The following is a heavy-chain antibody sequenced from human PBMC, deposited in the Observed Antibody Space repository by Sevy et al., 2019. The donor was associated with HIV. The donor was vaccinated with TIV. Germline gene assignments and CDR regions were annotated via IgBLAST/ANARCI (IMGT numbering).Heavy chain of an antibody. CDR1: GFTFSSYS. D-gene: IGHD2-8*02. Sequence: GGSLRLSCAASGFTFSSYSMNWVRQAPGKGLEWVSSISSSSSYIYYEDSVKGRLTIARDKAKKSLYLQMNSLRAEDTAVYYCARGYCTGGVCSYIAGDFDYWGQGTLVTVSS. CDR2: ISSSSSYI. CDR3: ARGYCTGGVCSYIAGDFDY. V-gene: IGHV3-21*01. J-gene: IGHJ4*02.